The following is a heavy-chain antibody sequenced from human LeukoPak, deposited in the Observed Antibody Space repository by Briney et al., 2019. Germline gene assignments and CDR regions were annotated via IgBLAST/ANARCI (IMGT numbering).Heavy chain of an antibody. CDR2: IYYSGST. J-gene: IGHJ4*02. D-gene: IGHD2-15*01. V-gene: IGHV4-31*03. CDR3: ARDLGGGSFDF. Sequence: SQTLSLTCTVSGGSISNGVYYCSWIRPHPGKGLEWVGYIYYSGSTYYSPSLKSRLAMSVDTSKQQFSLMLSSVTAADTAVYYCARDLGGGSFDFWGQGTLVTVSS. CDR1: GGSISNGVYY.